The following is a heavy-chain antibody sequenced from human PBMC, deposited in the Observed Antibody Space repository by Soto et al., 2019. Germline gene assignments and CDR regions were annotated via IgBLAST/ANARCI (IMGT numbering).Heavy chain of an antibody. Sequence: PSETLSLTCTVSGGSVSSGSYYWSWIRQPPGKGLEWIGYIYYSGSTNYNPSLKSRVTISVDTSKNQFSLKLSSVTAADTAVYYCARAGGITMIVVALSDTFDIWGQGTMVIV. CDR1: GGSVSSGSYY. CDR3: ARAGGITMIVVALSDTFDI. J-gene: IGHJ3*02. CDR2: IYYSGST. D-gene: IGHD3-22*01. V-gene: IGHV4-61*01.